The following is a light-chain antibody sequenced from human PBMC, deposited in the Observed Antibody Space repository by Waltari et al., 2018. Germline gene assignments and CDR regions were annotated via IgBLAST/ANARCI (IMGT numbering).Light chain of an antibody. CDR3: QQHYSSPLT. CDR1: SVFHSAGSKNY. J-gene: IGKJ4*01. V-gene: IGKV4-1*01. Sequence: SVFHSAGSKNYLPWYKKKPGQPPKLVIYWASTRQSGVPDRFSGSGSGTDFTLTISSLQAEDVALYYCQQHYSSPLTFGGGTKVEIQ. CDR2: WAS.